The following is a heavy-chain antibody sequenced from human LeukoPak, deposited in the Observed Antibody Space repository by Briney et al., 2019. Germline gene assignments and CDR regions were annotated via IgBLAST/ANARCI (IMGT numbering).Heavy chain of an antibody. V-gene: IGHV4-59*08. CDR1: GGSIRSYY. J-gene: IGHJ4*02. CDR3: ASLGFDY. CDR2: IYYSGST. Sequence: SETLSLTCTVSGGSIRSYYWSWSRQPPGKGLEWIGYIYYSGSTNYNPSLKSRVTISVDTSKNQFSLKLSSVTAADTAVYYCASLGFDYWGQGALVTVSS.